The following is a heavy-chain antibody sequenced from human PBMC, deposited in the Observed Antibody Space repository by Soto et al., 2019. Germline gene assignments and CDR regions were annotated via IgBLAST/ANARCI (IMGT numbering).Heavy chain of an antibody. CDR3: AREGGGGFHDWFGP. V-gene: IGHV4-34*01. Sequence: SETLSLTCAVYGGSFSGYYWSWIRQPPGKGLEWIGEINHSGSTNYNPSLKSRVTISVDTSKNQFSLKLSSVTAADTAVYYRAREGGGGFHDWFGPWGQGTLVTVSS. D-gene: IGHD3-16*01. J-gene: IGHJ5*02. CDR2: INHSGST. CDR1: GGSFSGYY.